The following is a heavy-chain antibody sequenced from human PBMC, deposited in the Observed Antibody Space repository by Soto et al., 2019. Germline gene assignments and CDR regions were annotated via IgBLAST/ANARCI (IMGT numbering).Heavy chain of an antibody. J-gene: IGHJ4*02. Sequence: DVQLEQSGAEVKKPGESLRISCKGSGYSFTSYWINWVRQMPGKGLEWMGRIDPSDSYTDYSPSFQGHVTISTDKSISTAYLQWSSLKASDTALYYCARQNVYDASGHSFAYWGQGTVVTVSS. D-gene: IGHD3-22*01. CDR1: GYSFTSYW. CDR2: IDPSDSYT. V-gene: IGHV5-10-1*01. CDR3: ARQNVYDASGHSFAY.